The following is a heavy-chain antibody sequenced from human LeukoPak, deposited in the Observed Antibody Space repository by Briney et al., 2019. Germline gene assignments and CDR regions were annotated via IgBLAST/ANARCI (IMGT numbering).Heavy chain of an antibody. J-gene: IGHJ4*02. V-gene: IGHV4-34*01. Sequence: ASETLSLTCAVYGGSFSGYYWSWIRQPPGKGLEWIGEINHSGSTNYNPSLKSRVTISVDTSKNQFSLKLSSVTAADTAVYYCARRYFDWFHYAGYLDYWGQGTLVTVSS. CDR2: INHSGST. D-gene: IGHD3-9*01. CDR1: GGSFSGYY. CDR3: ARRYFDWFHYAGYLDY.